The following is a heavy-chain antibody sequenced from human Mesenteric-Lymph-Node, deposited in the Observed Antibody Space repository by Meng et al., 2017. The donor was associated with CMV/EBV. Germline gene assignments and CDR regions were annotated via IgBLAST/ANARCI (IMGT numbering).Heavy chain of an antibody. CDR3: ARRPHPPTTVIFYYYGMDV. D-gene: IGHD4-11*01. CDR1: GYTFTSYY. Sequence: ASVKVSCKASGYTFTSYYMHWVRQAPGQGLEWMGIINPSGGSTSYAQKFQGRVTMTRDASTSTVYMELSSLRSEDTAVYYCARRPHPPTTVIFYYYGMDVWGQGTTVTVSS. J-gene: IGHJ6*02. V-gene: IGHV1-46*01. CDR2: INPSGGST.